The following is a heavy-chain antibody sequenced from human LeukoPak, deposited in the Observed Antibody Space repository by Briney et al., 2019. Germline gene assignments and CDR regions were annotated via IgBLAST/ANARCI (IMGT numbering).Heavy chain of an antibody. Sequence: GGSLRLSCAASGFTFSLYGMSWVRQAPGKGLEWVAGIGGSGGGAYYAEALTGRSTISRDNSKNTVYLQMNSLRAEDTAVYYCARDHRLRWSPFDYWGQGTLVTVSS. CDR2: IGGSGGGA. V-gene: IGHV3-23*01. CDR1: GFTFSLYG. J-gene: IGHJ4*02. D-gene: IGHD4-23*01. CDR3: ARDHRLRWSPFDY.